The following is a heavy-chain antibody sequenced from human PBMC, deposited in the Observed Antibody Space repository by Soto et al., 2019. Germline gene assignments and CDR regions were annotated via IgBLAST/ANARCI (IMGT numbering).Heavy chain of an antibody. V-gene: IGHV3-23*01. CDR1: GFTFSSYA. D-gene: IGHD2-2*01. J-gene: IGHJ4*02. CDR2: ITGSGHIT. CDR3: ARRGTSFDIGY. Sequence: XASLRLWCTASGFTFSSYAMSWVRQAPGKGLEWVSTITGSGHITYYADSVKGRFTFSRDNSKNTLYLQMNSLRAEDTAVYYCARRGTSFDIGYWGQGTLVTV.